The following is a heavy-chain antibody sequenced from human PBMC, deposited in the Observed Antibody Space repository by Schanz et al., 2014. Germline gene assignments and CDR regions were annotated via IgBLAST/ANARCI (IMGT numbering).Heavy chain of an antibody. Sequence: VQLVESGGGVVQPGGSLRLSCAASGFTFSNDSMHWVRQPPGKGLEWVAFIRHDGSKENSADSVKGRFTVSRDNSKNTVYLQMNSLRTEDTAVYYCVKGTDAYWGQGTLVTVSS. CDR3: VKGTDAY. CDR1: GFTFSNDS. J-gene: IGHJ4*02. V-gene: IGHV3-30*02. CDR2: IRHDGSKE.